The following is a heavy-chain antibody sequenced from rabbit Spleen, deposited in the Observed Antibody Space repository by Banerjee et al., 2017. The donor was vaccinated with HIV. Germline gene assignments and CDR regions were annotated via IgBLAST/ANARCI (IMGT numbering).Heavy chain of an antibody. CDR2: IYAGSSGST. V-gene: IGHV1S45*01. CDR3: ARDAGSYDYIDVYFSW. D-gene: IGHD8-1*01. J-gene: IGHJ4*01. Sequence: QEQLEESGGDLVKPGASLTLTCTASGFSFSYYYYMCWVRQAPGKGLELIACIYAGSSGSTYYASWAKGRFTIFKTSSTTVTLQMTSLTAADTATYFCARDAGSYDYIDVYFSWWGPGTLVTVS. CDR1: GFSFSYYYY.